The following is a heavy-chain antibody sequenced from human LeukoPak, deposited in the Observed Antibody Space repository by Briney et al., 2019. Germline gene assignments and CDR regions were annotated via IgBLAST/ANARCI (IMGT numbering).Heavy chain of an antibody. Sequence: ASVKVSCRASGYTFTSYYMHWVRQAPGQGLEWMGIINPSGGSTNYAQKFQGRVTITADESTSTAYMELSSLRSEDTAVYYCARGVRGVIIGFDPWGQGTLVTVSS. CDR2: INPSGGST. V-gene: IGHV1-46*01. J-gene: IGHJ5*02. CDR3: ARGVRGVIIGFDP. CDR1: GYTFTSYY. D-gene: IGHD3-10*01.